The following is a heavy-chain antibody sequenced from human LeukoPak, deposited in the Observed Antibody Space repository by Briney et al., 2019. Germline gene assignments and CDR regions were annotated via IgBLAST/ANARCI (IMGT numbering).Heavy chain of an antibody. CDR2: ISSSSNHI. D-gene: IGHD1-26*01. CDR1: GFSFSTYN. V-gene: IGHV3-21*01. J-gene: IGHJ4*02. Sequence: GGSLRLSCAASGFSFSTYNMNWVRQAPGKGLEWLSFISSSSNHIYYVDSVKGRFTISRDNAKNSLYLHMTSLRAKDTAVYYCVREETFSGSYRDFWGQGTLVTVSS. CDR3: VREETFSGSYRDF.